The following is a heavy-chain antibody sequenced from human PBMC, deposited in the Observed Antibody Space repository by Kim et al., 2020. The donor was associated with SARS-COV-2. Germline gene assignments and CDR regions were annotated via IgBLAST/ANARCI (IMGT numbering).Heavy chain of an antibody. Sequence: SETLSLTCTVSGASISSDGSYWSWSRQSAGKGLEWIGRIYSSGSTNYNPSLNSRVTISVDTSKNQCSLKLSSVTPADPAVYYCARAKMIRTAGTSFGYVFDIWGQGAKVTVSS. J-gene: IGHJ3*02. V-gene: IGHV4-61*02. D-gene: IGHD1-1*01. CDR1: GASISSDGSY. CDR2: IYSSGST. CDR3: ARAKMIRTAGTSFGYVFDI.